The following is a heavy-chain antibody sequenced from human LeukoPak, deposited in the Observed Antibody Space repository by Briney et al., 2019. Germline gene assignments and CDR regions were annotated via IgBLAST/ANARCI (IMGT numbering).Heavy chain of an antibody. Sequence: GASVRVSCKASGYTFTGYYIHWVRQAPGQGLEWMGWINPNSGDTKYAQKFQGRVTLTRDTSISTAYMELSRLRSDDTAGYYCAAAYSNNWGQGTLVTVSS. CDR2: INPNSGDT. CDR3: AAAYSNN. V-gene: IGHV1-2*02. J-gene: IGHJ4*02. CDR1: GYTFTGYY. D-gene: IGHD6-13*01.